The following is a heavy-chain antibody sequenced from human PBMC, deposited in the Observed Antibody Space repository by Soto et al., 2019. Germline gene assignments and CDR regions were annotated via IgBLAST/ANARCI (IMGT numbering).Heavy chain of an antibody. J-gene: IGHJ4*02. CDR2: ISYVGSKT. CDR1: GFTFSRYG. CDR3: AKVRLRDYSLGYVFHS. Sequence: QVQLVESGGGVGQPGRSLRLSCAASGFTFSRYGMHWVRQAPGKGLEWVALISYVGSKTYYADSVKGRFTISRDNSKNTLYLQMSSLSVEDTAVYYCAKVRLRDYSLGYVFHSWGQGTLVTVSS. V-gene: IGHV3-30*18. D-gene: IGHD5-18*01.